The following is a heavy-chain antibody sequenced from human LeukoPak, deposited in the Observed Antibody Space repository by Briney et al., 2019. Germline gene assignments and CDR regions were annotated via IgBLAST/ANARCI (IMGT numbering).Heavy chain of an antibody. CDR2: INPNSGIT. Sequence: ASVKVSCKASGYTFTSYDINWVRQATGQGLEWMGWINPNSGITVYAQKFQGRVTITRNPSISTAYMELSRLRSDDTAVYYCARDKQLDWAHYYYYYMDVWGKGTTVTVSS. D-gene: IGHD1-1*01. V-gene: IGHV1-8*03. CDR3: ARDKQLDWAHYYYYYMDV. CDR1: GYTFTSYD. J-gene: IGHJ6*03.